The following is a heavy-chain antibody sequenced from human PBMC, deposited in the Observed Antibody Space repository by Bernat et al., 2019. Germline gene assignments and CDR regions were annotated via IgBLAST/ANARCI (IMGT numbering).Heavy chain of an antibody. Sequence: EVQLVESGGGVVQPGGSLRLSCAPSGFIFHAYVMHWVRQAPGMGLEWVSRINHDSSGTSYADSVRGRFTISRDNSKNSLYLQMNSLRVEDTALYYCVKDNANWAFDYWGQGTLVTVSS. J-gene: IGHJ4*02. D-gene: IGHD1-1*01. V-gene: IGHV3-43*02. CDR1: GFIFHAYV. CDR2: INHDSSGT. CDR3: VKDNANWAFDY.